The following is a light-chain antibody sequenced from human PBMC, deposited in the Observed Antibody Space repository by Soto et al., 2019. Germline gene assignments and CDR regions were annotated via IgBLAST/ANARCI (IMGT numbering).Light chain of an antibody. CDR1: QSVSSY. Sequence: EIALTQSPATLSLSPGERATLSCKSSQSVSSYLAWYQQKPGQAPRLLIYDASNRATGIPARFSGSGSGTDFTLPISSLEPEDFAVYYCQQRSNWPPWTFGQGTKVDIK. J-gene: IGKJ1*01. CDR2: DAS. V-gene: IGKV3-11*01. CDR3: QQRSNWPPWT.